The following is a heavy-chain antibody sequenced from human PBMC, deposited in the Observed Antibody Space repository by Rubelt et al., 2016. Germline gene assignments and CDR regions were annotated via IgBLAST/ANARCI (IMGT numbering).Heavy chain of an antibody. J-gene: IGHJ6*02. CDR1: GGSFSGYS. CDR2: IDHSGNT. Sequence: QVQLQQWGAGLVKPSETLSLTCAVYGGSFSGYSWTWIRQPPGKGLEWLGEIDHSGNTDYIPSLKSRVSISVDTSKNQFSLKLSAVTAAETAVYYWATHYYGMDVWGQGTTVTVSS. CDR3: ATHYYGMDV. V-gene: IGHV4-34*01.